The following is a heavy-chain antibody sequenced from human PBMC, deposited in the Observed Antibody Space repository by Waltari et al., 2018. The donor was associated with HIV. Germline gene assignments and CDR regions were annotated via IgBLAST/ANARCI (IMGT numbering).Heavy chain of an antibody. V-gene: IGHV4-38-2*02. D-gene: IGHD3-22*01. Sequence: VSGYSISSGYYWGWIRQPPGKGLEWIGSIYHSGSTYYNPSLKSRVTISVDTSKNQFSLKLSSVTAADTAVYYCARADSSGYYYWFDPWGQGTLVTVSS. CDR2: IYHSGST. CDR1: GYSISSGYY. CDR3: ARADSSGYYYWFDP. J-gene: IGHJ5*02.